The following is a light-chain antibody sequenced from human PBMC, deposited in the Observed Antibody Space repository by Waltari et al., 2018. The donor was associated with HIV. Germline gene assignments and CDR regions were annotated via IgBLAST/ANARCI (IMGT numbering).Light chain of an antibody. CDR3: QSADSSGTSVL. Sequence: SYELTQPPSVSVSPGQTARITCSGDALPKQYAFWYRQKPGQAPVLAMYKDTKRPSGIPERFSGSSSGTTVTLTISGVQAEDEADYYCQSADSSGTSVLFGGGPKLTVL. J-gene: IGLJ2*01. CDR1: ALPKQY. CDR2: KDT. V-gene: IGLV3-25*03.